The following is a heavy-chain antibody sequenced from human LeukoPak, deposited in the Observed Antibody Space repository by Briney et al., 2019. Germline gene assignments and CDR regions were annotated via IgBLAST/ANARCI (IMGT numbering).Heavy chain of an antibody. CDR1: GFTFNSYA. CDR3: AKGSGGSCYSGLDY. CDR2: ISANGGTT. J-gene: IGHJ4*02. D-gene: IGHD2-15*01. Sequence: PGGSLRLSCAASGFTFNSYALTWVRQAPGKGLEWVSAISANGGTTFYAGSVRGRFTISRDSSKNTVYLQMNSLRAEDSALYFCAKGSGGSCYSGLDYWGQGTLLNVSS. V-gene: IGHV3-23*01.